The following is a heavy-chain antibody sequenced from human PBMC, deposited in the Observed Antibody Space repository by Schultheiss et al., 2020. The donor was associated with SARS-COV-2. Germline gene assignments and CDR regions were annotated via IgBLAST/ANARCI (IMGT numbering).Heavy chain of an antibody. V-gene: IGHV4-34*01. J-gene: IGHJ6*02. Sequence: SETLSLTCAVYGGSFSDYYWTWIRQPPGKGLEWIGEINHSGSTDYNPSLKSRVTISVDTSKNQFSLKLSSVTAADTAVYYCAREDRSYYYYGMDVWGQGTTVTVSS. CDR3: AREDRSYYYYGMDV. CDR1: GGSFSDYY. CDR2: INHSGST.